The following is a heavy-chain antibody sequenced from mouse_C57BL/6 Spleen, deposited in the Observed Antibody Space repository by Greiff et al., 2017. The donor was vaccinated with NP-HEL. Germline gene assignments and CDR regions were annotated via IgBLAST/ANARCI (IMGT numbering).Heavy chain of an antibody. CDR2: IHPNSGST. CDR3: ARSGYVGDWFAY. Sequence: QVQLQQPGAELVKPGASVKLSCKASGYTFTSYWMHWVKQRPGQGLEWIGMIHPNSGSTNYNEKFKSKATLTVDKSSSTAYMQLSSLTSEDSAVYYCARSGYVGDWFAYWGQGTLVTVSA. V-gene: IGHV1-64*01. J-gene: IGHJ3*01. D-gene: IGHD2-2*01. CDR1: GYTFTSYW.